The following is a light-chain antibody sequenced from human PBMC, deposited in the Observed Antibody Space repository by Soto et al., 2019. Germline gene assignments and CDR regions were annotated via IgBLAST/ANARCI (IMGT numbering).Light chain of an antibody. V-gene: IGLV1-44*01. CDR3: ATWDYSLNGVV. CDR1: SSNIGSNT. Sequence: QSVLTQPPSASGTPGQRVTISCSGSSSNIGSNTVNWYQQLPGTAPKLLMYDNNKRPSGVPDRFSGSKSGTSASLAITGLQSEDEADYYCATWDYSLNGVVFGGGTKLTV. CDR2: DNN. J-gene: IGLJ2*01.